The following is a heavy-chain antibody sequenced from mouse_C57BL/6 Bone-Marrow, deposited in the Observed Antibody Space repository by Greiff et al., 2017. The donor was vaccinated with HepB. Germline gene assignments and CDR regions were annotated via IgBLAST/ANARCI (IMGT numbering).Heavy chain of an antibody. CDR2: ISNLAYSI. CDR1: GFTFSDYG. J-gene: IGHJ1*03. CDR3: ARHRGITTVVATDWYFDV. D-gene: IGHD1-1*01. Sequence: EVKLVESGGGLVQPGGSLKLSCAASGFTFSDYGMAWVRQAPRKGPEWVAFISNLAYSIYYADTVTGRFTISRENAKNTLYLEMSSLRSEDTAMYYCARHRGITTVVATDWYFDVWGTATTVTVSS. V-gene: IGHV5-15*01.